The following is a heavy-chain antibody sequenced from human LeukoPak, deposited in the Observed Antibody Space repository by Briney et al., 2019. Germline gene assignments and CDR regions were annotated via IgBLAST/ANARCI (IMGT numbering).Heavy chain of an antibody. CDR2: ISGTGGSI. Sequence: GGSLRLSSAASRFTFSSYAMSCVRHAPGSGLEWASGISGTGGSIYYADSVKGRFTISRDNSKNTLYLQMNSLRAEDTAVYYCAKAAVITGGLYYFDYWGQGTLVTVSS. CDR3: AKAAVITGGLYYFDY. CDR1: RFTFSSYA. V-gene: IGHV3-23*01. J-gene: IGHJ4*02. D-gene: IGHD5-24*01.